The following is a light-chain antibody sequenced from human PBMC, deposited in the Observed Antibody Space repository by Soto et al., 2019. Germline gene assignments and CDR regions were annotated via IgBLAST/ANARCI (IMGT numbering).Light chain of an antibody. J-gene: IGKJ1*01. CDR1: QCIGNS. CDR2: SAS. CDR3: QKYDSAPT. Sequence: DIQMTQSPSSLSASVGYRVTITCRPSQCIGNSLAWYQQKPGTVPKLLIHSASTLQSGVPSRFSGSGSGTDFTLTISGLQPEDVATYYCQKYDSAPTFGPGTKVDIK. V-gene: IGKV1-27*01.